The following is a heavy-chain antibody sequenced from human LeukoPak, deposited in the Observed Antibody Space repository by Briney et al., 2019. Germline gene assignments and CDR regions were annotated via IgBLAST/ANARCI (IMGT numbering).Heavy chain of an antibody. J-gene: IGHJ5*02. D-gene: IGHD3-3*01. CDR1: GYTFTNYA. CDR2: INTGTGNP. CDR3: ARGLPGFWSGYSRGNWFDP. Sequence: ASVKLSCKASGYTFTNYAINWVRQAPGQGLEWMGWINTGTGNPTYAQGFTGRFVFSLDTSVSTTYLQINSLKAEDTAVYYCARGLPGFWSGYSRGNWFDPWGQGTLVTVSS. V-gene: IGHV7-4-1*02.